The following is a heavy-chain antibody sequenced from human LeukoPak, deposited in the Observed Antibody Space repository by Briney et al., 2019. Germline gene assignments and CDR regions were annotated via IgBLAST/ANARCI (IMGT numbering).Heavy chain of an antibody. J-gene: IGHJ4*02. CDR1: GFTFSSYS. CDR3: ARGGSYPGC. V-gene: IGHV3-7*03. D-gene: IGHD1-26*01. Sequence: QAGGSLRLSCAASGFTFSSYSMNWVRQAPGKGLEWVAKIKQDGSEEYYVDSVKGRFTISRDNAKNSLFLQMNSLRVEDTAIYYCARGGSYPGCWGQGTLVTVSS. CDR2: IKQDGSEE.